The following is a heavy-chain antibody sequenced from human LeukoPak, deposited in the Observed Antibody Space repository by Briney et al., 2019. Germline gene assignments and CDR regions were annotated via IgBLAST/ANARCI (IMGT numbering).Heavy chain of an antibody. CDR3: AKSGYNRFDY. V-gene: IGHV3-23*01. CDR1: GFTFSSYA. D-gene: IGHD5-24*01. Sequence: GGSLRLSCAASGFTFSSYAMSWVRQAPGKGLEWVSAFSGSGGGTYYADSVKGRFTISRDNSKNTLYLRMNSLRAEDTAVYFCAKSGYNRFDYWGQGTLVTVSS. CDR2: FSGSGGGT. J-gene: IGHJ4*02.